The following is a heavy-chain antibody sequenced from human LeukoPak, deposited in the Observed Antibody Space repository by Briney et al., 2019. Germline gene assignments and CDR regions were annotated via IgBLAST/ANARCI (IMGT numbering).Heavy chain of an antibody. CDR3: AKEMSSEFDY. Sequence: GGSLRLSCTAFEVMFSSYGISWVRQAPGKGLEWVSSISGSGISTFYADSVKGRFTISRDNSKNTLFLQMNSLRAEDTAVYYCAKEMSSEFDYWGQGTLVTVSS. V-gene: IGHV3-23*01. CDR1: EVMFSSYG. D-gene: IGHD1-14*01. J-gene: IGHJ4*02. CDR2: ISGSGIST.